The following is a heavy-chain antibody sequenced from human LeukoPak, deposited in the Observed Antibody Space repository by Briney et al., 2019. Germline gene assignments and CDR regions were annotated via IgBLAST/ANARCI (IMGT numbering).Heavy chain of an antibody. CDR1: GGSFSGYY. J-gene: IGHJ4*02. CDR3: ARGVITMVRGVIWYYFDY. CDR2: INHSGST. V-gene: IGHV4-34*01. Sequence: SETLSLTCAVYGGSFSGYYWSWIRQPPGKGLEWIGEINHSGSTNYNPSLKSRVTISVDTSKNQFSLKLSSVTAADTAVYYCARGVITMVRGVIWYYFDYWGQGTLVTVSS. D-gene: IGHD3-10*01.